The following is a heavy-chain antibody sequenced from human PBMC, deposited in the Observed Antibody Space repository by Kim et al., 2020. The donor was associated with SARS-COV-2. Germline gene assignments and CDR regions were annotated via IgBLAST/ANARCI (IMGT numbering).Heavy chain of an antibody. CDR1: GFTFSDYW. D-gene: IGHD5-18*01. CDR2: IKSDGSAT. Sequence: GGSLRLSCAPSGFTFSDYWMQWVRQAPGKGLVWVSRIKSDGSATAYADSVKGRFTISRDNAKNTLHLRMNSLRAEDTAVYYCARYSLLGGYIYDWGQGTLVTVSS. J-gene: IGHJ4*02. CDR3: ARYSLLGGYIYD. V-gene: IGHV3-74*01.